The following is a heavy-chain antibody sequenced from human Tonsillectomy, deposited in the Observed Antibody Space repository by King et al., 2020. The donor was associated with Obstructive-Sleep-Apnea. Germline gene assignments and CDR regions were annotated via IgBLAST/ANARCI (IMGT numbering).Heavy chain of an antibody. Sequence: QLQESGPGLVKPSETLSLTCTVSGGSISSSSYYWGWIRQPPGKGLEWIGSIYYSGRTYYNPSPSLKSRVTISVDPSKTQFSLKLSSVTAADTAVYYGARHPGYGSGSYYFDYWGQGTLVTVSS. CDR1: GGSISSSSYY. D-gene: IGHD3-10*01. V-gene: IGHV4-39*01. CDR2: IYYSGRT. CDR3: ARHPGYGSGSYYFDY. J-gene: IGHJ4*02.